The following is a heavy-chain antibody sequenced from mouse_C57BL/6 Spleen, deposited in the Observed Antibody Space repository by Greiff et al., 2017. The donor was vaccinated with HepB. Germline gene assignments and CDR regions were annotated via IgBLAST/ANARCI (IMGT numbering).Heavy chain of an antibody. V-gene: IGHV1-80*01. CDR2: IYPGDGDT. J-gene: IGHJ3*01. CDR3: ARGGHYGSSYWFAY. Sequence: QVQLKESGAELVKPGASVKISCKASGYAFSSYWMNWVKQRPGKGLEWIGQIYPGDGDTNYNGKFKGKATLTADKSSSTAYMQLSSLTSEDSAVYFCARGGHYGSSYWFAYWGQGTLVTVSA. CDR1: GYAFSSYW. D-gene: IGHD1-1*01.